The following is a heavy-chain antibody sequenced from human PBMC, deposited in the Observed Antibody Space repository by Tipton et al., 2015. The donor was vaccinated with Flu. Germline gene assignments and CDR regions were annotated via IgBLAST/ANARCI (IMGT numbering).Heavy chain of an antibody. Sequence: TLSLTCTVSGGSISSYYWSWIRQPAGKGLEWTGRSYTSGSTNYNPSLKSRVTMSVDTSKNQFSLKLSSVTAADTAVYYCARHQIVVVAATLAFDIWGQGTMVTVSS. J-gene: IGHJ3*02. CDR1: GGSISSYY. V-gene: IGHV4-4*07. D-gene: IGHD2-15*01. CDR2: SYTSGST. CDR3: ARHQIVVVAATLAFDI.